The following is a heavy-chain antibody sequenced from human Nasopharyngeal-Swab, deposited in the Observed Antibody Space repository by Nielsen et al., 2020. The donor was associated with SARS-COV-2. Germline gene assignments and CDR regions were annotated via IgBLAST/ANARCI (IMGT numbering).Heavy chain of an antibody. V-gene: IGHV1-2*06. D-gene: IGHD3-9*01. CDR2: INPNSGGT. Sequence: ASVKVSCKASGYTFTGYYMHWVRQAPGQGLEWMGRINPNSGGTNYVQKFQGRVTMTRDTSISTAYMELSRLRSDDTAVYYCARDRGYYDIFDGMDVWGQGTTATVSS. CDR1: GYTFTGYY. J-gene: IGHJ6*02. CDR3: ARDRGYYDIFDGMDV.